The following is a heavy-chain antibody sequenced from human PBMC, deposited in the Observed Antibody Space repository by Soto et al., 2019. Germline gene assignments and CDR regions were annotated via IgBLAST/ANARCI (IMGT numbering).Heavy chain of an antibody. CDR1: GDSISSYY. CDR2: IYYSGST. CDR3: ARGYSSRLRYAFDI. Sequence: QVQLQESGPGLVKPSETLSLTCTVSGDSISSYYWNWIRQPPGKGLEWIGYIYYSGSTNYNPALKSRVTISVETSKNQFSLKLSSVTAADTAIYYCARGYSSRLRYAFDIWGQGTIVNVSS. J-gene: IGHJ3*02. V-gene: IGHV4-59*01. D-gene: IGHD6-13*01.